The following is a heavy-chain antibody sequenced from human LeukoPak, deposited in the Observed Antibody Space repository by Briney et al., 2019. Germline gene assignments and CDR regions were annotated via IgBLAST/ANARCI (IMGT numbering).Heavy chain of an antibody. CDR3: ANPPSHSLYYYDTPGY. Sequence: PGGSLRLSCAASGFTFSSYWMSWVRQAPGKGLEWVSAISGSGGSTYYADSVKGRFTISRDNSKNTLYLQMNSLRAEDTAVYYCANPPSHSLYYYDTPGYWGQGTLVTVSS. D-gene: IGHD3-22*01. CDR2: ISGSGGST. V-gene: IGHV3-23*01. CDR1: GFTFSSYW. J-gene: IGHJ4*02.